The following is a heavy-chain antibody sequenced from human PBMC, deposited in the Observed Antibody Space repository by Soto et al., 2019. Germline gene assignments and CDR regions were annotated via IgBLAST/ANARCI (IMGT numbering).Heavy chain of an antibody. CDR2: ISSSGPGI. V-gene: IGHV3-11*01. Sequence: QMQLVESGGDLVKPGGSLRLSCAASGFTFSDYYMTWIRQAPGKGLEYVSYISSSGPGIYYADSVKGRFTISRDNAKKSLYLQMSSLRAEDTAVYYCARAYSDAFDIWGQGTMVTVSS. CDR1: GFTFSDYY. CDR3: ARAYSDAFDI. J-gene: IGHJ3*02. D-gene: IGHD2-15*01.